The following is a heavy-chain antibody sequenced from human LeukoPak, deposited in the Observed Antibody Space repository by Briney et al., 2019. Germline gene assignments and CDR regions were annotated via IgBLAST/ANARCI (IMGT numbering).Heavy chain of an antibody. V-gene: IGHV4-30-4*08. D-gene: IGHD3-10*01. J-gene: IGHJ5*02. CDR1: GGSISSGDYY. CDR3: ARDWRGVTMVRGKNWFDP. Sequence: PSQTLSLTCTVSGGSISSGDYYWSWIRQPPGKGLEWIGYIYYSGSTYYNPSLKSRVTISVDTSKNQFSLKLSSVTAADTAVYYCARDWRGVTMVRGKNWFDPWGQGTLVTVSS. CDR2: IYYSGST.